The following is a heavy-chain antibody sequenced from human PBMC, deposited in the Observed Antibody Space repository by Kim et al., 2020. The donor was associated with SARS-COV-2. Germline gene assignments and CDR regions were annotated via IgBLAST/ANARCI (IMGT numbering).Heavy chain of an antibody. CDR3: AKDRKGATIYYYYYGMDV. Sequence: GGSLRLSCAASGFTFSSYGMHWVRQAPGKGLEWVAVISYDGSNKYYADSVKGRFTISRDNSKNTLYLQMNSLRAEDTAVYYCAKDRKGATIYYYYYGMDVWGQGTTVTVSS. CDR1: GFTFSSYG. J-gene: IGHJ6*02. V-gene: IGHV3-30*18. D-gene: IGHD1-26*01. CDR2: ISYDGSNK.